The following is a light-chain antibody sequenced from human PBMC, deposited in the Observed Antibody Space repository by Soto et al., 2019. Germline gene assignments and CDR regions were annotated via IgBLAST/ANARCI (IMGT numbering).Light chain of an antibody. V-gene: IGKV3-11*01. CDR3: QHFGGTTFT. CDR2: GAF. CDR1: PSVPNY. Sequence: MALTECPSTLSLSPGERATLSCRASPSVPNYVAWYQQKPGQAPRLLIYGAFNRATGIPARFSGSGSGTHFTLTISRLEPGDFAVYYCQHFGGTTFTFGQGTRLEI. J-gene: IGKJ5*01.